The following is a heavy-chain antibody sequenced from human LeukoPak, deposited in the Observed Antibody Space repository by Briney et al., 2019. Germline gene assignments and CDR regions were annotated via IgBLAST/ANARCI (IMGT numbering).Heavy chain of an antibody. J-gene: IGHJ4*02. CDR2: VSAYNGNT. Sequence: GASVKVSCKASGYTFSSYGISWVRQAPGQGLEWMGWVSAYNGNTNYAQKLQGRVTMTTDASTSTAYMELRSLRSDDTAVYYCGRDSGSYFRGIDYWGQGTLVTVSS. V-gene: IGHV1-18*01. CDR3: GRDSGSYFRGIDY. CDR1: GYTFSSYG. D-gene: IGHD1-26*01.